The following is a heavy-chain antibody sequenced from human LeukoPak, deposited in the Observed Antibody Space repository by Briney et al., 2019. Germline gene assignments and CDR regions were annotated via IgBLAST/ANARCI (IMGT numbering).Heavy chain of an antibody. CDR2: ISSRRYSA. CDR1: GFTFSEHY. V-gene: IGHV3-11*01. Sequence: GGSLRLSCAASGFTFSEHYMAWIRQAPGKGLQWLEYISSRRYSAYYAESVKGRITISRDNAKNSVHLQMSSLTVDDTAVYYCARDEPSNDYCHFDYSGQGTLVTVSS. D-gene: IGHD4-11*01. J-gene: IGHJ4*02. CDR3: ARDEPSNDYCHFDY.